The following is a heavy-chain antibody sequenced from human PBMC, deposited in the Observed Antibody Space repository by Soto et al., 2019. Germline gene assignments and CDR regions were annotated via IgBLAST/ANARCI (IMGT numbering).Heavy chain of an antibody. J-gene: IGHJ4*02. Sequence: SETLSLTCTVSVYSSSSGHPWGCIRQPPGKGLEWIGSIFHTGSTYYNPSLKSRVTISVDTSKNQFSLKLSSVTAADTAVYYCATTPGRRAVAGTWYYFDYWGQGTLVTVSS. CDR1: VYSSSSGHP. D-gene: IGHD6-19*01. CDR2: IFHTGST. CDR3: ATTPGRRAVAGTWYYFDY. V-gene: IGHV4-38-2*02.